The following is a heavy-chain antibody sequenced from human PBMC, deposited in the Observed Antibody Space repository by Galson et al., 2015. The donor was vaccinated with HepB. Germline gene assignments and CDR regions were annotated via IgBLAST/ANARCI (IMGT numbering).Heavy chain of an antibody. V-gene: IGHV3-48*01. CDR3: ARVLSGSYYKGVAFDI. Sequence: SLRLSCAASGFTFSSYSMNWVRQAPGKGLEWVSYISSSSSTIYYADSVKGRFTISRDNAKNSLYLQMNSLRAEDTAVYYCARVLSGSYYKGVAFDIWGQGTMVTVSS. CDR1: GFTFSSYS. D-gene: IGHD1-26*01. CDR2: ISSSSSTI. J-gene: IGHJ3*02.